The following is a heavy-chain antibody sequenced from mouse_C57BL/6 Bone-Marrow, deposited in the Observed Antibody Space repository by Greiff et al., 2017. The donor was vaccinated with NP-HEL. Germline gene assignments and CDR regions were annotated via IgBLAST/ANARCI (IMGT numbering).Heavy chain of an antibody. J-gene: IGHJ1*03. D-gene: IGHD3-1*01. V-gene: IGHV1-7*01. CDR2: INPSSGYT. CDR1: GYTFTSYW. CDR3: ARGLPRYFDV. Sequence: VQRVESGAELAKPGASVKLSCKASGYTFTSYWMHWVKQRPGQGLEWIGYINPSSGYTKYNQKFKDKATLTADKSSSTAYMQLSSLTYEDSAVYYCARGLPRYFDVWGTGTTVTVSS.